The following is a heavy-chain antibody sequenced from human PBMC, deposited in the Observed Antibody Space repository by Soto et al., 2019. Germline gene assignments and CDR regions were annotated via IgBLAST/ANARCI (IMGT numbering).Heavy chain of an antibody. CDR1: GGSLSGGGYY. CDR2: IYYSGST. J-gene: IGHJ5*02. CDR3: ARDHGGGLGCFYP. V-gene: IGHV4-31*03. Sequence: QVQLQESGPGLVKPSQTLSLTCPVSGGSLSGGGYYWSWMRQDPGKGLEWIGNIYYSGSTNYNPCLKGRATISGDPSKNQFSRRLSSVTAADKAVYYYARDHGGGLGCFYPWGQGTLVTDSS. D-gene: IGHD3-16*01.